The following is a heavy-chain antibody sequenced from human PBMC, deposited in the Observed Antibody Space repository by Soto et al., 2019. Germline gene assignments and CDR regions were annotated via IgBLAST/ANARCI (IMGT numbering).Heavy chain of an antibody. CDR1: GYTFTDYG. V-gene: IGHV1-18*01. D-gene: IGHD1-26*01. CDR2: IDTYKGNI. J-gene: IGHJ4*02. CDR3: ARERGGYKHFDY. Sequence: QVQLVQSGAEVKKPGASVRVSCKSSGYTFTDYGITWVRQDPGQGLEWMGWIDTYKGNINYAQRLQGRVTMTTDTSTSTAYMELRSLTSDDTAVYYCARERGGYKHFDYWGQGALVTVSS.